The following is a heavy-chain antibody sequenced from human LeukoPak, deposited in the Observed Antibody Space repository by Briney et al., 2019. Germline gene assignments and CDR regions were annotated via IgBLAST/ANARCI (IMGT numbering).Heavy chain of an antibody. CDR3: ARAIGSDNARVDHGGGVFGY. V-gene: IGHV1-69*13. D-gene: IGHD3-16*02. Sequence: GASVKVSCKASGGTFSSYAISWVRQAPGQGLEWMGGIIPIFGTANYAQKFQGRVTITADESTSTAYMELSSLRSEDTAVYYCARAIGSDNARVDHGGGVFGYWGQGTLVTVSS. CDR2: IIPIFGTA. J-gene: IGHJ4*02. CDR1: GGTFSSYA.